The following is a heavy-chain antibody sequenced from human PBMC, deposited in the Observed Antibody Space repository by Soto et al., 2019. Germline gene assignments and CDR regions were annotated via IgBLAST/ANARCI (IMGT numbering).Heavy chain of an antibody. V-gene: IGHV3-30*18. CDR1: GFTFSSYG. CDR3: AKDPSGPEGWFDP. D-gene: IGHD6-25*01. Sequence: GGSLRLSCAASGFTFSSYGMHWVRQAPGKGLEWVAVISYDGSNKYYADSVKGRFTISRDNSKNTLYLQMNSLRAEDTAVYYCAKDPSGPEGWFDPWGQGTLVTVSS. CDR2: ISYDGSNK. J-gene: IGHJ5*02.